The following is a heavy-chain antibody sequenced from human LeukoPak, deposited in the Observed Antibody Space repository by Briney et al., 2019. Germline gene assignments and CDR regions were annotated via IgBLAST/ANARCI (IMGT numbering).Heavy chain of an antibody. CDR2: ISYDGSNK. V-gene: IGHV3-30-3*01. D-gene: IGHD5-18*01. Sequence: GGSLRLSCAASGFTFSSYAMHWVRQAPGKGLEWVAVISYDGSNKYYADSVKGRFTISRDNSKNTLYLQMNSLRAEDTAVYYCARDQGEDHSSPLGYYGMDVWGQGTTVTVSS. CDR3: ARDQGEDHSSPLGYYGMDV. J-gene: IGHJ6*02. CDR1: GFTFSSYA.